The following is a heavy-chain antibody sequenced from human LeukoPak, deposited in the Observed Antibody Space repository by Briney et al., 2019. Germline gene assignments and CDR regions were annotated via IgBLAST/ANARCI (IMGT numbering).Heavy chain of an antibody. CDR3: ARVSTVSRGAFDI. V-gene: IGHV3-21*01. CDR1: GFTFSSYS. J-gene: IGHJ3*02. CDR2: ISSSSSYI. D-gene: IGHD4-17*01. Sequence: GXSLRLSCAAYGFTFSSYSMNWVRQAPGKGLEWVSSISSSSSYIYYADSVKGRFTISRDNAKNSLYLQMNSLRAEDTAVYYCARVSTVSRGAFDIWGQGTMVTVSS.